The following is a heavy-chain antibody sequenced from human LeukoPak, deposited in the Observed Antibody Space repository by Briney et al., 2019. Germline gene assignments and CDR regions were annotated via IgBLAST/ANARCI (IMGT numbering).Heavy chain of an antibody. CDR3: ARARYGFWSGYLP. D-gene: IGHD3-3*01. CDR2: IYYSGST. Sequence: PSETLSLTCTVSGGSISSGDYYWSWIRQPPGKGLEWIGYIYYSGSTYYNPSLKSRVTISVDTSKNQFSLKLSSVTAADTAVYYCARARYGFWSGYLPWGQGTLVTVSS. V-gene: IGHV4-30-4*08. CDR1: GGSISSGDYY. J-gene: IGHJ4*02.